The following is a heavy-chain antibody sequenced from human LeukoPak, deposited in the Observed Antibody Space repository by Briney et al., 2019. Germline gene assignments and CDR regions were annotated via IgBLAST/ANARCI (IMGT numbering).Heavy chain of an antibody. J-gene: IGHJ4*02. CDR2: IYNSGST. Sequence: PSEALSLTCGVSVGSMGSYYWSWIRQPAGRERDWMGRIYNSGSTNYNPSLKSRITMSVDTSKNQFSLKLSSVTAADTAVYYCARGGYYDSSGYCLDWGQGTLVTVSS. D-gene: IGHD3-22*01. V-gene: IGHV4-4*07. CDR3: ARGGYYDSSGYCLD. CDR1: VGSMGSYY.